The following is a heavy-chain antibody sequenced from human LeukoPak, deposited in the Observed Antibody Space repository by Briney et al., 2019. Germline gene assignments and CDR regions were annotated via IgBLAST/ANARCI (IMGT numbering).Heavy chain of an antibody. V-gene: IGHV4-39*07. CDR3: ARDRIAAAGGVDY. CDR1: GGSISSSSYY. J-gene: IGHJ4*02. CDR2: IYYSGST. Sequence: PSETLSLTCTVSGGSISSSSYYWGWIRQPPGKGLEWIGSIYYSGSTYYNPSLKSRVTISVDTSKNQFSLKLSSVTAADTAVYYCARDRIAAAGGVDYWGQGTLVTVSS. D-gene: IGHD6-13*01.